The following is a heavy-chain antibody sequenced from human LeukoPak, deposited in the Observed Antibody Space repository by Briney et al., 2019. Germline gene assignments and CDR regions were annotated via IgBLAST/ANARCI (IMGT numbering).Heavy chain of an antibody. J-gene: IGHJ6*03. CDR2: INHSGST. V-gene: IGHV4-34*01. D-gene: IGHD3-10*01. CDR1: GGSFSGYY. CDR3: ARGRGVVRGVIKGYYMDV. Sequence: SETLSLTCAVYGGSFSGYYWSWIRQPPGKGLEWIGEINHSGSTNYNPSLKSRVTISVDTSKNQFSLKLSSVTAADTAVYYCARGRGVVRGVIKGYYMDVWGKGTTVTVSS.